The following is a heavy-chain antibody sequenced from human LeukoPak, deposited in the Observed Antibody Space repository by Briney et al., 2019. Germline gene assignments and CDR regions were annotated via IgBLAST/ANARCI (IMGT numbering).Heavy chain of an antibody. D-gene: IGHD6-19*01. J-gene: IGHJ4*02. CDR2: VSGYNGDT. CDR1: GGTFSSYA. V-gene: IGHV1-18*01. CDR3: ARDIGASAWDRLGYY. Sequence: GASVKVSCKASGGTFSSYAISWVRQAPGQGLEWMGWVSGYNGDTDYAQNLQGRVTMTTDTSTSTAYLELRSLISDDTAVYFCARDIGASAWDRLGYYWGQGTLVTVSS.